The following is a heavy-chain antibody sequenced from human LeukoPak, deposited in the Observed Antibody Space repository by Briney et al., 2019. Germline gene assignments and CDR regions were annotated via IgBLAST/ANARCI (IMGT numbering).Heavy chain of an antibody. V-gene: IGHV4-30-4*08. CDR1: GGSFSGYY. CDR3: ARGDDYGGNSA. D-gene: IGHD4-23*01. CDR2: IYYSGST. J-gene: IGHJ4*02. Sequence: SETLSLTCAVYGGSFSGYYWSWIRQPPGKGLEWIGYIYYSGSTYYNPSLKSRVTISVDTSKNQFSLKLSSVTAADTAVYYCARGDDYGGNSAWGQGTLVTVSS.